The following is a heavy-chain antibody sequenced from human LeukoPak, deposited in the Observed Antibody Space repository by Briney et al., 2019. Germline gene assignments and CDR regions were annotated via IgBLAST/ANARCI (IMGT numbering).Heavy chain of an antibody. CDR1: GYSISSGYY. CDR3: ARHVTSGLYYFDY. D-gene: IGHD6-25*01. CDR2: IYHSGST. Sequence: SETLSPTCTVSGYSISSGYYWGWIRQPPGKGLEWIGSIYHSGSTYYNPSLKSRVTISVDTSKNQFSLKLSSVTAADTAVYYCARHVTSGLYYFDYWGQGTLVTVSS. J-gene: IGHJ4*02. V-gene: IGHV4-38-2*02.